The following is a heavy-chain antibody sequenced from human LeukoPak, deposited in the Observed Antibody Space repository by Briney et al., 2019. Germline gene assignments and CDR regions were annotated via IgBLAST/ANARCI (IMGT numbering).Heavy chain of an antibody. Sequence: GGSLRLSCAASGFTFSSYWMSWVRQAPGKGLVWVANIKQDGSEKYYVDSVKGRFTISRDNAKNSLYLQMNSLRAEDTAVYYCANDVDTAMVHDYWGQGTLVTVSS. CDR3: ANDVDTAMVHDY. J-gene: IGHJ4*02. CDR2: IKQDGSEK. CDR1: GFTFSSYW. V-gene: IGHV3-7*01. D-gene: IGHD5-18*01.